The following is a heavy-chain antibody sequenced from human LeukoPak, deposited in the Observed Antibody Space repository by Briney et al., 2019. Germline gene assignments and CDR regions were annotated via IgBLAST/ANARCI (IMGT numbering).Heavy chain of an antibody. CDR2: IYHSGST. J-gene: IGHJ5*02. Sequence: PSETLSLTCAVSGGSISSGGYSWSWIRQPPGKGLEWIGYIYHSGSTYYNPSLKSRVTISVDRSKNQFSLKLSSVTAADTAVYYCARGQNYDSSGYYYEDSGWFDPWGQGTLVTVSS. D-gene: IGHD3-22*01. V-gene: IGHV4-30-2*01. CDR3: ARGQNYDSSGYYYEDSGWFDP. CDR1: GGSISSGGYS.